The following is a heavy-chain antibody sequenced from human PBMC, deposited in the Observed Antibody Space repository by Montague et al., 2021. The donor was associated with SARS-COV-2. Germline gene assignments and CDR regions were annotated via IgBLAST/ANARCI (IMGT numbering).Heavy chain of an antibody. J-gene: IGHJ5*02. CDR1: VGCINIDY. CDR2: IYCRGST. V-gene: IGHV4-59*01. D-gene: IGHD5-24*01. CDR3: AREDRWNWFDP. Sequence: SETLSLTCTGAVGCINIDYWSWMREPPCKGLEWIWYIYCRGSTNYNPSLKSRVTISVDTSKNQFSLKLISVTAADTAVYYCAREDRWNWFDPWGQGTLVTVSS.